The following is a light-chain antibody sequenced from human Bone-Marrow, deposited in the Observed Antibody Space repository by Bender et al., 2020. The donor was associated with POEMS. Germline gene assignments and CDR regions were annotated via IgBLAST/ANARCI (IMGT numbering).Light chain of an antibody. CDR3: YSFAGSSTFESYV. CDR2: EAT. CDR1: SSDVGSYNL. Sequence: QSALTQPASVSGSPGQSITISCTGTSSDVGSYNLVSWFQQHPGKAPKLLIYEATRRPSGVSNRFSASKSGSTASLTISGLQAEDEADYYCYSFAGSSTFESYVFGTGTKVSVL. V-gene: IGLV2-23*02. J-gene: IGLJ1*01.